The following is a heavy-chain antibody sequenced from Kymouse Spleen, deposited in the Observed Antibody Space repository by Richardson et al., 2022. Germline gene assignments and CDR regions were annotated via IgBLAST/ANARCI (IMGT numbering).Heavy chain of an antibody. CDR2: INHSGST. Sequence: QVQLQQWGAGLLKPSETLSLTCAVYGGSFSGYYWSWIRQPPGKGLEWIGEINHSGSTNYNPSLKSRVTISVDTSKNQFSLKLSSVTAADTAVYYCARVSYYYGSGSYRWFDPWGQGTLVTVSS. D-gene: IGHD3-10*01. CDR1: GGSFSGYY. J-gene: IGHJ5*02. V-gene: IGHV4-34*01. CDR3: ARVSYYYGSGSYRWFDP.